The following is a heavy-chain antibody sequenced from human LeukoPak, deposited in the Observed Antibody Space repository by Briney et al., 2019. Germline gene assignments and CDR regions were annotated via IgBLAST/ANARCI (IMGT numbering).Heavy chain of an antibody. CDR1: GGSISSSSYY. Sequence: SETLSLTCTVSGGSISSSSYYWGWIRQPPGKGLEWIGYIYHSGSTYYNPSLESRVTISVDRSKNQFSLKLSSVTAADTAVYYCARVGVRGVIEYYFDYWGQGTLVTVSS. CDR3: ARVGVRGVIEYYFDY. J-gene: IGHJ4*02. V-gene: IGHV4-30-2*01. D-gene: IGHD3-10*01. CDR2: IYHSGST.